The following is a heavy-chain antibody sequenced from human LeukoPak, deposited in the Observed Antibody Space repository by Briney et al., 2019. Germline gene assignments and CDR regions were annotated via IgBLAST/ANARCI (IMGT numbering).Heavy chain of an antibody. CDR3: ARDLLQYFDWLTMAGY. V-gene: IGHV1-46*01. D-gene: IGHD3-9*01. CDR2: INPSGGTT. CDR1: GYTFTSYH. Sequence: GASVKVSCKASGYTFTSYHMHWVRQAPGQGLEWMGIINPSGGTTNYAQKFRGRVTMTRDMSTSTVYMELSSLRSDDTAVYYCARDLLQYFDWLTMAGYWGQGTLVSVSS. J-gene: IGHJ4*02.